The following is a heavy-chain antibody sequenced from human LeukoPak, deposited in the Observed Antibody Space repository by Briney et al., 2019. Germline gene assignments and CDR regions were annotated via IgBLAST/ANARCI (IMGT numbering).Heavy chain of an antibody. Sequence: GGSLRLSCAASGFTFTSYWMHWVRQAPGKGLVWVSRVNSDGSSTTYADSVKGRFTISRDNAKNTLYLQMNSLRVEDTAVYYCERGRYYGIDVWGQGTTVTVSS. CDR1: GFTFTSYW. CDR2: VNSDGSST. J-gene: IGHJ6*02. V-gene: IGHV3-74*01. CDR3: ERGRYYGIDV.